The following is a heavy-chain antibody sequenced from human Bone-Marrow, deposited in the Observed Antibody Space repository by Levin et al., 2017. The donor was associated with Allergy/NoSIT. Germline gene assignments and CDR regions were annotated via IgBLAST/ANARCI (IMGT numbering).Heavy chain of an antibody. CDR3: ARRDRSASGGAY. J-gene: IGHJ4*02. CDR2: ITYDGIT. Sequence: TSQTLSLTCAVSGGSFNDRYATWIRQPPGKGLEWIGDITYDGITNYNPSLKSRVTLSLDTSNNNFSLKATSLTAADTAVYYCARRDRSASGGAYWGQGTLVTVSS. CDR1: GGSFNDRY. V-gene: IGHV4-34*01. D-gene: IGHD6-19*01.